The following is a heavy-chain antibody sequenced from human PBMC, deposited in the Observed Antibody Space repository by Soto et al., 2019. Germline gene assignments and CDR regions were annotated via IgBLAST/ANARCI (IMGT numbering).Heavy chain of an antibody. D-gene: IGHD2-8*02. J-gene: IGHJ4*02. V-gene: IGHV1-18*01. Sequence: ASLKVSCKASGYTFTSYGIIWVRQAPGQGLEWMGWISAYNGNTNYAQKLQGRVTMTTDTTTSTAYMELRSLRSVDTAVYYCARALLTGTFDYWGQGTLVTVSS. CDR2: ISAYNGNT. CDR3: ARALLTGTFDY. CDR1: GYTFTSYG.